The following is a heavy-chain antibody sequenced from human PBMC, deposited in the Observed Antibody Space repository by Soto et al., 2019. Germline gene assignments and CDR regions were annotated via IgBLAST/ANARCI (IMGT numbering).Heavy chain of an antibody. CDR2: IIPIFGTA. Sequence: SVKVSCKASGGTFSSYAISWVRRAPGQGLEWMGGIIPIFGTANYAQKFQGRVTITADESTSTAYMELSSLRSEDTAVYYCARDIVVVVAATKIYYYYGMDVWGQGTTVTVSS. J-gene: IGHJ6*02. D-gene: IGHD2-15*01. V-gene: IGHV1-69*13. CDR3: ARDIVVVVAATKIYYYYGMDV. CDR1: GGTFSSYA.